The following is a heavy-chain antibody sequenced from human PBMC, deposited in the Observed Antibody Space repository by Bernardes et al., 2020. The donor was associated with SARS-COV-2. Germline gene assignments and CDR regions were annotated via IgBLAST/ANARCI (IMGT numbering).Heavy chain of an antibody. CDR1: GFTFSSYW. D-gene: IGHD3-10*01. CDR2: IKQDGSEK. V-gene: IGHV3-7*01. Sequence: GGSLRLSCAASGFTFSSYWMSWVRQAPGKGLEWVANIKQDGSEKYYVDSVKGRFTISRDNAKNSLYLQMNSLRAEDTAVYYCARDSSYGSGSSYYYYGMDVWGQGTTVTISS. CDR3: ARDSSYGSGSSYYYYGMDV. J-gene: IGHJ6*02.